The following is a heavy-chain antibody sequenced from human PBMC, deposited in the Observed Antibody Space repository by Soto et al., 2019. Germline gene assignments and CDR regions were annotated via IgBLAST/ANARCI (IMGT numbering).Heavy chain of an antibody. Sequence: QVQLQESGPGLLKPSETLSLTCTVSGGSISSYFYIWVRQPPGKGLEWIGSVYYTGTTDYNPSLKSRVTISVNTSKTQFSLNLRSVTAADTAVYYCARDLEAVPRAFDYWGRGTLVTVSS. CDR3: ARDLEAVPRAFDY. J-gene: IGHJ4*02. CDR2: VYYTGTT. CDR1: GGSISSYF. D-gene: IGHD6-13*01. V-gene: IGHV4-59*01.